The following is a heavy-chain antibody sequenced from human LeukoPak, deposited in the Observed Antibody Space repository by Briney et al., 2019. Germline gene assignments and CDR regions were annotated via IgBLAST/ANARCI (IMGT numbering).Heavy chain of an antibody. CDR3: TTYIAVAGTGYFDY. V-gene: IGHV1-24*01. CDR1: GYTLTELS. J-gene: IGHJ4*02. CDR2: FDPEDGET. Sequence: ASVKVSCKVSGYTLTELSMHWVRQAPGKGLEWMGGFDPEDGETIYAQKFQGRVTITEDTSTHTAYMELNRLRSEDTAVYYCTTYIAVAGTGYFDYWGQGTLVTVSS. D-gene: IGHD6-19*01.